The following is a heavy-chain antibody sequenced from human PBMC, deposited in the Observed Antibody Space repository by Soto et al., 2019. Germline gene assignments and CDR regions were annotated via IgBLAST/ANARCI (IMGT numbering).Heavy chain of an antibody. Sequence: ASVKVSWKASGYTFTDYFIHWVRQAPGQGFEWMGWINPNSRGTNYAQKFQGRVTMTRVTSNSTAYMELRGLTSDDTAVYYCARVTLKAGNWFDPWGQGTLVTVSS. CDR1: GYTFTDYF. CDR2: INPNSRGT. J-gene: IGHJ5*02. CDR3: ARVTLKAGNWFDP. V-gene: IGHV1-2*02.